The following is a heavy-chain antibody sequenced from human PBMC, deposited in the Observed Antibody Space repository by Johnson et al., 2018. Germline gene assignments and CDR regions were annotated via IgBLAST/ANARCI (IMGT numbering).Heavy chain of an antibody. V-gene: IGHV3-33*01. J-gene: IGHJ4*02. CDR1: GFIFNSYG. D-gene: IGHD2/OR15-2a*01. CDR2: IWYDGSNK. CDR3: ARDPTSYFSHYLDY. Sequence: VQLVESGGGVVQPGRSLRLSCAASGFIFNSYGMHWVRQAPGKGLEWVAVIWYDGSNKYYADSVKGRFTISRDNSENMLYLQRNSLRADDTAMYYCARDPTSYFSHYLDYWGQGTPVTFSS.